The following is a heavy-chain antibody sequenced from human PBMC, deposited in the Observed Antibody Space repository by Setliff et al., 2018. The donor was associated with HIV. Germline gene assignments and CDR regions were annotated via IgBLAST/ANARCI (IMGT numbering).Heavy chain of an antibody. V-gene: IGHV4-59*08. J-gene: IGHJ5*02. CDR1: GGSIRTYY. CDR2: IFYSVNT. CDR3: ARLAREEYCRGRTCYPNWFDP. D-gene: IGHD2-15*01. Sequence: PSETLSLTCTVSGGSIRTYYWSWIRQPPGKGLEWIGYIFYSVNTNYNPSLKGRVTISVDTSKNQFSLKLSFVTAADTAVYYCARLAREEYCRGRTCYPNWFDPWGPGTLVTVSS.